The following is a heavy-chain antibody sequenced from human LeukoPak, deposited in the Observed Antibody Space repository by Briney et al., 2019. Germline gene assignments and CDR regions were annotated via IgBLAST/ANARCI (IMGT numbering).Heavy chain of an antibody. CDR2: IYTSGST. J-gene: IGHJ4*02. CDR3: ARPMVRQARLYYFDY. D-gene: IGHD3-10*01. Sequence: SETLSLTCTVSGGSISSYYWSWIRQPAGKGLEWIGRIYTSGSTNYNPSLKSRVTMSVDTSKNQFSLKLSSVTAADTAVYYCARPMVRQARLYYFDYWGQGTLVTVSS. CDR1: GGSISSYY. V-gene: IGHV4-4*07.